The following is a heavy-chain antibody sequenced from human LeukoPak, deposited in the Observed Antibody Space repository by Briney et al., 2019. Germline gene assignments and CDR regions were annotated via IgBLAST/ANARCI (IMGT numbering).Heavy chain of an antibody. CDR2: INHSGST. CDR1: GGSFSGYY. J-gene: IGHJ6*03. Sequence: SETLSLTCAVYGGSFSGYYWSWIRQPPGKGLEWTGEINHSGSTNYNPSLTSRVTISVDTSKNQFSLKLSSVTAADTAVYYCARTIFGVVISLCYYYYYMDVWGKGTTVTVSS. D-gene: IGHD3-3*01. V-gene: IGHV4-34*01. CDR3: ARTIFGVVISLCYYYYYMDV.